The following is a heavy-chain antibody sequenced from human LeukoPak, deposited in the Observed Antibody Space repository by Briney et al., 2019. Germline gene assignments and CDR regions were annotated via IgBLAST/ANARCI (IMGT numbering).Heavy chain of an antibody. Sequence: GGSLRLSCAASGFAFSSYAMTWVRQAPGKGLEWVSVISGRGDGTHYADSVKGRFTISRDNSKNTLYLQMNSLRAEDTAVYYCAKDHQQPPNYYTDVWGKGTTVTVSS. CDR2: ISGRGDGT. V-gene: IGHV3-23*01. J-gene: IGHJ6*03. CDR1: GFAFSSYA. D-gene: IGHD6-13*01. CDR3: AKDHQQPPNYYTDV.